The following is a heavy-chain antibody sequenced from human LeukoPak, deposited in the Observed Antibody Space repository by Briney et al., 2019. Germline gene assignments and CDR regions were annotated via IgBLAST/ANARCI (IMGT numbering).Heavy chain of an antibody. V-gene: IGHV1-18*01. CDR1: GYTFTSYG. D-gene: IGHD3-3*01. J-gene: IGHJ3*02. Sequence: GASVKVSCKASGYTFTSYGISWVRQAPGQGLEWMGWISAYNGNTNYAQKLQGRVTMTTDTSTSTAYMELRSLRSDDTAVYYCARDQGDFWSGYYYPDDAFDIWGQGTMVTVSS. CDR3: ARDQGDFWSGYYYPDDAFDI. CDR2: ISAYNGNT.